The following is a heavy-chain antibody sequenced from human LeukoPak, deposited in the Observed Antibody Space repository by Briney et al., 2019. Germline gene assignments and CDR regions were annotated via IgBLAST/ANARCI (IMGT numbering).Heavy chain of an antibody. J-gene: IGHJ6*02. V-gene: IGHV3-30*18. CDR2: ISYDGSNK. CDR3: AKDLSGLDPYYYGMDV. D-gene: IGHD3-22*01. CDR1: GFTFSSYS. Sequence: TGGSPRLSCAASGFTFSSYSMNWVRQAPGKGLEWVAVISYDGSNKYYADSVKGRFTISRDNSKNTLYLQMNSLRAEDTAVYYCAKDLSGLDPYYYGMDVWGQGTTVTVSS.